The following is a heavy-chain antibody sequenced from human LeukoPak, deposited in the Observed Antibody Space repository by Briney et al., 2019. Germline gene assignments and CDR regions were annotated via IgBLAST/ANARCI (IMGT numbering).Heavy chain of an antibody. CDR3: AREVNWDDDGMDV. V-gene: IGHV4-34*01. D-gene: IGHD1-20*01. CDR2: INHSGST. CDR1: GGSFSGYY. J-gene: IGHJ6*02. Sequence: ASETLSLTCAVYGGSFSGYYWSWIRQPPGKGLEWIGEINHSGSTNYNPSLKSRVTISVDTSKNQFSLKLSSVTAADTAVYYCAREVNWDDDGMDVWGQGTTVTVSS.